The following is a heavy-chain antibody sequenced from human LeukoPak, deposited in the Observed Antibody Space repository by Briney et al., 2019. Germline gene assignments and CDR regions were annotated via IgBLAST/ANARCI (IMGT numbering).Heavy chain of an antibody. CDR1: GFTFSSYA. CDR2: ISYDGSNK. CDR3: ARAYYYDSSGREGADY. V-gene: IGHV3-30-3*01. J-gene: IGHJ4*02. D-gene: IGHD3-22*01. Sequence: GGSLRLSCAASGFTFSSYAMHWVRQAPGKGLEWVAVISYDGSNKYYADSVKGRFTISRDNSKNTLYLQMNSLRAEDTAVYYCARAYYYDSSGREGADYWGQGTLVTVSS.